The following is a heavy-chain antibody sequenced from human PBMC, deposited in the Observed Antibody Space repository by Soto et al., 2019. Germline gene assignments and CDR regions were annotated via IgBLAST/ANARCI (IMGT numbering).Heavy chain of an antibody. V-gene: IGHV4-39*01. Sequence: SETLSLTCTVSGGSISSSIYYWGWIRQPPGKGLEWIGSIYYSGSTYYNPSLKSRVTISVDTSKNQFSLKLSSVTAADTAVYYCASGGVLRYFDWLLGLWGQGTLVTVSS. CDR2: IYYSGST. CDR3: ASGGVLRYFDWLLGL. D-gene: IGHD3-9*01. CDR1: GGSISSSIYY. J-gene: IGHJ4*02.